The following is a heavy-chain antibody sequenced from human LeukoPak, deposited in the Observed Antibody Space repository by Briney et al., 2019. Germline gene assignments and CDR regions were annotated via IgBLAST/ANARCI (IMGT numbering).Heavy chain of an antibody. CDR2: IRYDGSNE. D-gene: IGHD2-15*01. CDR1: GFTFSSYG. V-gene: IGHV3-30*02. J-gene: IGHJ4*02. Sequence: PGGSLRLSCAASGFTFSSYGMHWVRQAPGKGLEWVAFIRYDGSNEYYADSVKGRFTISRDNSKNTLYLQMNSLRAEDTAVYYFAKDSGDYSGYWGQGTLVTVSS. CDR3: AKDSGDYSGY.